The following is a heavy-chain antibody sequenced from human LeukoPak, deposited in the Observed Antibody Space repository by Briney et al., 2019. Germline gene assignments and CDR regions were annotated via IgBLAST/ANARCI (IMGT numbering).Heavy chain of an antibody. D-gene: IGHD1-26*01. CDR1: GFTFSDYY. CDR2: ISSSGSTI. V-gene: IGHV3-11*01. Sequence: GGSLRLSCAASGFTFSDYYMSWIRQAPGKGLEWVSYISSSGSTIYYADSVKGRFTISRDNAKNSLYLQMNSLRAEDTAVYYCAKSMWELLRMGGPFDYWGQGTLVTVSS. J-gene: IGHJ4*02. CDR3: AKSMWELLRMGGPFDY.